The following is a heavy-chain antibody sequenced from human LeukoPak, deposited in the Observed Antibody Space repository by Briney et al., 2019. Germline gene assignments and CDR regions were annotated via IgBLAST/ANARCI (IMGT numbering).Heavy chain of an antibody. J-gene: IGHJ4*02. Sequence: PGGSLRLSCAASGFTFSSYGMHWVRQAPGKGLEWVAVISYDGSNKYYADSVKGRFTISRDNSKNTLYLQMNSLRAEDTAVYYCARDGPEMATKLRHLDYWGQGTLVTVSS. D-gene: IGHD5-24*01. CDR3: ARDGPEMATKLRHLDY. CDR2: ISYDGSNK. V-gene: IGHV3-30*03. CDR1: GFTFSSYG.